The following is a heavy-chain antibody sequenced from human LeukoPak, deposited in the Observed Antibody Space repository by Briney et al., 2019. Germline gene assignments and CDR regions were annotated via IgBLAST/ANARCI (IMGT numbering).Heavy chain of an antibody. CDR3: ARNIGWFDP. D-gene: IGHD2/OR15-2a*01. Sequence: PSETLSLTCTVSGGSISSYYWSWIRQPPGKGLEWIGYMYYSGSTNYNPSLKSRVTISLDTSKTKFSLKLRSVTAADTAVYYCARNIGWFDPWGQGTLVTVSS. J-gene: IGHJ5*02. CDR1: GGSISSYY. V-gene: IGHV4-59*01. CDR2: MYYSGST.